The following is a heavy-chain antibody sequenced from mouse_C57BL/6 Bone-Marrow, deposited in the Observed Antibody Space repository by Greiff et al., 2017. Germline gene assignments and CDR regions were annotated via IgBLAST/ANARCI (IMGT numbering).Heavy chain of an antibody. CDR1: GFSLTSYG. CDR3: AKEGYYGSLWYFDF. Sequence: VKLVESGPGLVQPSQSLSITCTASGFSLTSYGVHWVRQSPGKGLEWLGVIWRGGSTDYNAAFMSRQSITKDNSKSQVFFKLNSLQADDTATYYGAKEGYYGSLWYFDFWGTGTTVTVSA. J-gene: IGHJ1*03. V-gene: IGHV2-5*01. D-gene: IGHD1-1*01. CDR2: IWRGGST.